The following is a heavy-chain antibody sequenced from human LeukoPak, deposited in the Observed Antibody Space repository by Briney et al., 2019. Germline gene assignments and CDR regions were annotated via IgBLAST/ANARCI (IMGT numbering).Heavy chain of an antibody. CDR3: ARLLGTVTTYDY. Sequence: GESLTLSCAASGFTFSSHWMSRVRQAPGKGLEWVASIRPDGSEEYYMDSVKGRFTISRDNAKNSLYLQMNSLRAEDTAVYYCARLLGTVTTYDYWGQGTLVTVSS. CDR2: IRPDGSEE. V-gene: IGHV3-7*01. D-gene: IGHD1-7*01. J-gene: IGHJ4*02. CDR1: GFTFSSHW.